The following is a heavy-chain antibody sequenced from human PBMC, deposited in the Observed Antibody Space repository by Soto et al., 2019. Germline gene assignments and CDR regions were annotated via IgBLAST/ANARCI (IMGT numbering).Heavy chain of an antibody. J-gene: IGHJ2*01. V-gene: IGHV1-69*12. CDR2: IIPIFGTV. Sequence: QVQLVQSGAEVKKPGSSVTVSCKASGGTFSSYTISWVRQAPGQGLEWMGGIIPIFGTVNYAQKFQGRVTITADESTSTAYMELSILRSEDTAVYYCARGNHRWLQLWYFDLWGRGTLVTVSS. D-gene: IGHD5-12*01. CDR1: GGTFSSYT. CDR3: ARGNHRWLQLWYFDL.